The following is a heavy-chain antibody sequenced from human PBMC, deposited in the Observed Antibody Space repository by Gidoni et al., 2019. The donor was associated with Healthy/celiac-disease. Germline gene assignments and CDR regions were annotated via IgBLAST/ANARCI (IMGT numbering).Heavy chain of an antibody. Sequence: QVQLVESGGGVVQPGRSLRLSCAASGFTFSSYAMHWVRQAPGKGLEGVAVISYDGSNKYYADSVKGRFTISRDNSKNTLYLQMNSLRAEDTAVYYCARDLFRYYDILTGYWQGYYGMDVWGQGTTVTVSS. CDR1: GFTFSSYA. V-gene: IGHV3-30-3*01. D-gene: IGHD3-9*01. J-gene: IGHJ6*02. CDR2: ISYDGSNK. CDR3: ARDLFRYYDILTGYWQGYYGMDV.